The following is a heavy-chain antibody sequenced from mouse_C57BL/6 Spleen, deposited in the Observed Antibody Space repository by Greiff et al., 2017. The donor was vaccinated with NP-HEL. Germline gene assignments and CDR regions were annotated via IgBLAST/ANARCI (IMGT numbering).Heavy chain of an antibody. J-gene: IGHJ2*01. Sequence: VQLQQSGPELVKPGASVKIPCKASGYTFTDYNMDWVKQSHGKSLEWIGDINPNNGGTIYNQKFKGKATLTVDKSSSTAYMELRSLTSEDTAVYYCARGIITTVVDYFDYWGQGTTLTVSS. CDR3: ARGIITTVVDYFDY. D-gene: IGHD1-1*01. CDR1: GYTFTDYN. CDR2: INPNNGGT. V-gene: IGHV1-18*01.